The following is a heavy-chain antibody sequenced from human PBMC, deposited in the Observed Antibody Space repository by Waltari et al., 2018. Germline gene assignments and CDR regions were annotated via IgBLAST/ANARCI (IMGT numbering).Heavy chain of an antibody. CDR1: GSPLRLSP. Sequence: EVYLAGSGGGLVQPGWSLRLSCLASGSPLRLSPMPWVRQAPGKGLEGVANIKFDGTGEYYVDAVRGRFTISRDNTKNSLYLQMNRLRDDDTAVYYCARGSADFVRFWDSWGQGTLVTVSS. CDR3: ARGSADFVRFWDS. D-gene: IGHD3-10*01. CDR2: IKFDGTGE. V-gene: IGHV3-7*03. J-gene: IGHJ4*02.